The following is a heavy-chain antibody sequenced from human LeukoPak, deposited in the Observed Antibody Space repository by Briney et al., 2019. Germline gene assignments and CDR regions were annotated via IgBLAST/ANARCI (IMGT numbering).Heavy chain of an antibody. Sequence: SQTLSLTCSVSGGSISSGSYFWSWIRQPAGKGLEWIGLIHTSGSTYYNPSLKSRLTISLDTSKNQFSLNLSSVTATDTAVYYCTRARVESRVDYYYYYTDVWGKGTTVTVSS. D-gene: IGHD4-23*01. CDR1: GGSISSGSYF. J-gene: IGHJ6*03. V-gene: IGHV4-61*02. CDR3: TRARVESRVDYYYYYTDV. CDR2: IHTSGST.